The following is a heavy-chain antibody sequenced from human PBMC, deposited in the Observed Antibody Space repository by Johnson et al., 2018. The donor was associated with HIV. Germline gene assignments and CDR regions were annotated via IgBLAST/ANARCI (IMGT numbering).Heavy chain of an antibody. Sequence: QVQLVESGGGVVQPGRSLRLSCAASGFTFSSYAMHWVRQAPGKGLEWVAVISYDGSNKYYADSVKGRFTISQDNSKNKLHLQMNSLRAEDTAVYYCAKDFYSSQPEGAFDIWGQGTMVTVSS. CDR3: AKDFYSSQPEGAFDI. V-gene: IGHV3-30*04. CDR1: GFTFSSYA. CDR2: ISYDGSNK. J-gene: IGHJ3*02. D-gene: IGHD6-6*01.